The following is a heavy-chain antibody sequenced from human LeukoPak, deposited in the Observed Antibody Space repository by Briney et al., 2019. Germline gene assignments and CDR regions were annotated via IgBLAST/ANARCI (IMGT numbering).Heavy chain of an antibody. V-gene: IGHV3-73*01. D-gene: IGHD3-3*01. J-gene: IGHJ4*02. CDR1: GFTSSGSA. Sequence: GGSLRLSCAASGFTSSGSAMHWVRQASGKGLEWVGHIGNKVSNYATEYAASLRGRFTISRDDSKDTAYLQVNSLKAEDTAVYYCAGNYDSWTGLNYWGQGTLVTVSS. CDR3: AGNYDSWTGLNY. CDR2: IGNKVSNYAT.